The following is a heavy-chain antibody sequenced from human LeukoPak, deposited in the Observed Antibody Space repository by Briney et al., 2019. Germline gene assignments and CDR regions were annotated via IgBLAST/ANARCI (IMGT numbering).Heavy chain of an antibody. CDR1: GGSISSSSYY. CDR2: IYYSGST. D-gene: IGHD5-12*01. V-gene: IGHV4-39*07. Sequence: SETLSLTCTVSGGSISSSSYYWGWIRQPPGKGLEWIGSIYYSGSTYYNPSLKSRVTISVDTSKNQFCLKVTSVTAADTAVYYCTRGPGWLPDYWGQGTLVTVSP. J-gene: IGHJ4*02. CDR3: TRGPGWLPDY.